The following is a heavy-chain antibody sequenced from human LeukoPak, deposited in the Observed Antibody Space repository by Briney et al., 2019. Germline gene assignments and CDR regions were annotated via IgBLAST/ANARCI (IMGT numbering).Heavy chain of an antibody. CDR3: AKDFKGYCSGGSCVGP. D-gene: IGHD2-15*01. V-gene: IGHV4-59*12. CDR2: IYYSGST. J-gene: IGHJ5*02. CDR1: GGSISSYY. Sequence: SETLSLTCTVSGGSISSYYWSWIRQPPGKGLEWIGYIYYSGSTNYNPSLKSRVTISVDTSKNQFSLKLSSVTAADTAVYYCAKDFKGYCSGGSCVGPWGQGTLVTVSS.